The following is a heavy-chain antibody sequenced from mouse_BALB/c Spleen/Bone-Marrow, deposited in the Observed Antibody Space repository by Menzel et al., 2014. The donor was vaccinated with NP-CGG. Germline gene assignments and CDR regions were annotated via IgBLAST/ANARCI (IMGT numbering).Heavy chain of an antibody. CDR3: ARDMGGLLFDS. CDR2: IRNKAYGYTT. D-gene: IGHD1-1*01. Sequence: EVKVVESGGGLVQPGGSLRLSCATSGFTFTDYYMNWVRQPPGKALEWLAFIRNKAYGYTTEYSASVKGRFTISRDNSQNILYLQMNTLRAEDSATYYCARDMGGLLFDSWGQGTTLSVSS. CDR1: GFTFTDYY. V-gene: IGHV7-3*02. J-gene: IGHJ2*01.